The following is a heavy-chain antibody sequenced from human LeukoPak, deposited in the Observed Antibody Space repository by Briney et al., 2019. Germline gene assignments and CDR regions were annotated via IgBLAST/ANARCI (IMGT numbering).Heavy chain of an antibody. D-gene: IGHD3-22*01. J-gene: IGHJ4*02. V-gene: IGHV1-58*01. CDR2: IVVGSGNT. CDR1: GFTFPSSA. CDR3: AAAHYYDSSGYNTHRGSRDDYFDY. Sequence: SVKVSCKASGFTFPSSAVQWVRQARGQRLEWIGWIVVGSGNTNYAQKFQERVTITRDMSTSTAYMEPSSLRSEDTAVYYCAAAHYYDSSGYNTHRGSRDDYFDYWGQGTLVTVTS.